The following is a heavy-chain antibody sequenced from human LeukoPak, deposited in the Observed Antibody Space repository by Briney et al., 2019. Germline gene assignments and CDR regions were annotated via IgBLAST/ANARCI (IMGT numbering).Heavy chain of an antibody. CDR1: GLTFSSSS. CDR2: ISSSGTTL. V-gene: IGHV3-48*02. J-gene: IGHJ4*02. CDR3: AAAVAGRGFFDY. Sequence: GGSLRLSCAASGLTFSSSSINWVRQAPGKGREWVSYISSSGTTLHYADSVKGRFTISRDNANNSMSLQMNSLRDEDTGFYSCAAAVAGRGFFDYWGQGILVTVSS. D-gene: IGHD6-19*01.